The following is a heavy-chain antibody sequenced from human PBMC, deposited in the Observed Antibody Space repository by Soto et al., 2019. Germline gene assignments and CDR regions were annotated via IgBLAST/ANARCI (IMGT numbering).Heavy chain of an antibody. D-gene: IGHD2-2*01. CDR3: ARHVVPAANYFAY. Sequence: SETLSLTCTVSGGSISSYYWSWIRQPPGKGLEWIGYIYYSGSTNYNPSLKSRVTISVDTSKNQFSLKLSSVTVADTAVYYCARHVVPAANYFAYWGQGTLVTVSS. CDR1: GGSISSYY. CDR2: IYYSGST. J-gene: IGHJ4*02. V-gene: IGHV4-59*08.